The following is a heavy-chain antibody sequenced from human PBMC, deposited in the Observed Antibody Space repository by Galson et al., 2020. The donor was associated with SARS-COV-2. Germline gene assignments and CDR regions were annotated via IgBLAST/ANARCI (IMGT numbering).Heavy chain of an antibody. CDR3: AREGVGYYGSGSYGYYYYGMDV. CDR1: GGSISSHY. V-gene: IGHV4-4*07. D-gene: IGHD3-10*01. Sequence: SETLSLTCTVSGGSISSHYWSWIRQPAGKGLDWIGRMYTSGSTNYNPSLKSRVTMSVDTSKNQFSLKLSSVTAADTAVYYCAREGVGYYGSGSYGYYYYGMDVWGQGTTVTVSS. J-gene: IGHJ6*02. CDR2: MYTSGST.